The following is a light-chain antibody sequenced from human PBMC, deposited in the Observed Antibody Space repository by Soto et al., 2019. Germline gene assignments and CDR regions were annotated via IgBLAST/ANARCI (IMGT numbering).Light chain of an antibody. Sequence: EFVMTQSPGTLSLSPGERATLSCSASQSVSSRYLAWYQQTPGQAPRLLIYLASSRANGIPDRISGSGSGTDFTLTISRLETEDFAVYACQQYGSSPTWTFGQGTKVDI. J-gene: IGKJ1*01. CDR2: LAS. V-gene: IGKV3-20*01. CDR1: QSVSSRY. CDR3: QQYGSSPTWT.